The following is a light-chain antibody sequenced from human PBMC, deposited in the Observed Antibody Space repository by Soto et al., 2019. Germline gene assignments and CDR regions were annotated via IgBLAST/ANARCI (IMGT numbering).Light chain of an antibody. V-gene: IGKV3-20*01. Sequence: EIVLTQSPGTLSLSPGERATLSCGASQSVSTNNVDWYQQKPGRAPRLLIFGASIRAPGIPDRFSGSGSGTDFTLTISRLEAEDSALYYCHYYGSSPPFTFGQGTKVDIK. CDR1: QSVSTNN. J-gene: IGKJ1*01. CDR2: GAS. CDR3: HYYGSSPPFT.